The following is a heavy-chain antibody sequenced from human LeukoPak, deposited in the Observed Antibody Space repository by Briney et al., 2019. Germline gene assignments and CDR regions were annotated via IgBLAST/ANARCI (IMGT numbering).Heavy chain of an antibody. CDR1: GGSFSGYY. D-gene: IGHD3-3*01. CDR2: INHSGST. CDR3: ARGNYDFWSGYYYYYYYMDV. V-gene: IGHV4-34*01. J-gene: IGHJ6*03. Sequence: SETLFLTCAVYGGSFSGYYWSWIRQPPGKGLERIGEINHSGSTNYNPSLKSRVTISVDTSKNQFSLKLSSVTAADTAVYYCARGNYDFWSGYYYYYYYMDVWGKGTTVTVSS.